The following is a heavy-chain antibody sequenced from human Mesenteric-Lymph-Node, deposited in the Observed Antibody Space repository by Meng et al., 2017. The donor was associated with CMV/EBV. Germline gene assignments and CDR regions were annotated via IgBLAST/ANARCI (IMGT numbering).Heavy chain of an antibody. J-gene: IGHJ5*02. V-gene: IGHV1-2*02. CDR3: ARVRCSDASCYNQHTWFDP. Sequence: ASVKVSCKASGYTFTSYGISWVRQAPGQGLEWMGWINVVSGGTHYAQKFQGRIIMTRDTSIRTAYMELSRLSSDDTAVYYCARVRCSDASCYNQHTWFDPWGQGTLVTVSS. D-gene: IGHD2-2*02. CDR1: GYTFTSYG. CDR2: INVVSGGT.